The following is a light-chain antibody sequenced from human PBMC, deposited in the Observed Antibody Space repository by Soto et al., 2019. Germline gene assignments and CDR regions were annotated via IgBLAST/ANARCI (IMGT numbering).Light chain of an antibody. V-gene: IGKV3-15*01. J-gene: IGKJ2*01. CDR1: QSISRS. CDR3: HQYNSWPPGT. Sequence: ERVLTQSPAILPVSPGERATLSCRASQSISRSLAWYQQKPGQAPRLLISDASTRATGIPARFSGSGSGTEFTLTISSLQSEDFALYYCHQYNSWPPGTFGQGTKVDIK. CDR2: DAS.